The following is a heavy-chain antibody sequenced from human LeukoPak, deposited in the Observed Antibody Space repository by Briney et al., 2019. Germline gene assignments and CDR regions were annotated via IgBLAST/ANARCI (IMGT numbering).Heavy chain of an antibody. CDR2: ISSSGSTI. J-gene: IGHJ4*02. D-gene: IGHD6-19*01. CDR3: ARDGSAVAGQAIDY. V-gene: IGHV3-11*04. CDR1: GFTFSDYY. Sequence: GGSLRLSCAASGFTFSDYYMSWIRQAPGKGLEWVSYISSSGSTIYYADSVKGRFTISRDNSKNTLYLQMNSLRAEDTAVYYCARDGSAVAGQAIDYWGQGTLVTVSS.